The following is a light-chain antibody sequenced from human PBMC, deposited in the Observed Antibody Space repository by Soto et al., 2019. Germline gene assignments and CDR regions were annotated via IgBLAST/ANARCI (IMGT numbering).Light chain of an antibody. CDR1: QSVSSSY. J-gene: IGKJ2*01. CDR3: QQYGSSPYT. V-gene: IGKV3-20*01. Sequence: EIVLTQSPGTLSLSPGERATLSCRASQSVSSSYLAWYQQKPGQAPRLLIYGASSRATGIPDRFSGSGSGTDFTLTISRLEPEEFAVYYCQQYGSSPYTFGQGNKLDIK. CDR2: GAS.